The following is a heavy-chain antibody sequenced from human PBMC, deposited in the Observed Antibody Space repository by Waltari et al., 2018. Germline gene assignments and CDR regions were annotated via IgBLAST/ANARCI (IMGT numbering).Heavy chain of an antibody. CDR3: ARESSATDYYMDV. J-gene: IGHJ6*03. D-gene: IGHD5-12*01. CDR2: ICHSGST. V-gene: IGHV4-38-2*02. CDR1: AYSISSTYC. Sequence: QVQLQESGLGLVKPSEALSLTCAVSAYSISSTYCWGWIRQPPGKGLEWIGSICHSGSTYYNPSLKSRVSISVDTSKNQFALKLSSVTAADTAVYYCARESSATDYYMDVWGKGTTVTVSS.